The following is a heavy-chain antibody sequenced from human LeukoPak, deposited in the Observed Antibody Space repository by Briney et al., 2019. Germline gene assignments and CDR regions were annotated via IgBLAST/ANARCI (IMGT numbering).Heavy chain of an antibody. Sequence: SETLSLTCTVSGGSISSYYWSWIRQSAGKGLEWIGRIYTSGSTNYNPSLKSRVTMSVDTSKNQFSLKLSSVTAADTAVYYCARDYSSGWYDAFDIWGQGTMATVSS. J-gene: IGHJ3*02. CDR1: GGSISSYY. D-gene: IGHD6-19*01. V-gene: IGHV4-4*07. CDR3: ARDYSSGWYDAFDI. CDR2: IYTSGST.